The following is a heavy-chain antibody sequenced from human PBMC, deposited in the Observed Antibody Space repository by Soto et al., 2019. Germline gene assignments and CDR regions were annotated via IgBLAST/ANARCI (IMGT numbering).Heavy chain of an antibody. D-gene: IGHD4-17*01. CDR1: GGSISSGGYY. CDR2: IYYSGST. Sequence: SETLSLTCTVSGGSISSGGYYWSWIRQHPGKGLEWIGYIYYSGSTYYNPSLKSRITISVDTSKNQFSLKLSSVTAADTAVYYCARILTFNGDFDYYYYGMDVWGQGTTVTVSS. CDR3: ARILTFNGDFDYYYYGMDV. V-gene: IGHV4-31*03. J-gene: IGHJ6*02.